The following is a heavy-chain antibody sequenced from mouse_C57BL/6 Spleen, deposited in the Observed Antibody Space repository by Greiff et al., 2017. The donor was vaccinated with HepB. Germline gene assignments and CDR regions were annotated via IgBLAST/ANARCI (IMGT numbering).Heavy chain of an antibody. Sequence: EVQLQESGGGLVKPGGSLKLSCAASGFTFSSYAMSWVRQTPEKRLEWVATISDGGSYTYYPDNVKGRFTISRDNAKNNLYLQMSHLKSEDTAMYYCARDSYDYSFAYWGQGTLVTVSA. V-gene: IGHV5-4*01. D-gene: IGHD2-4*01. CDR1: GFTFSSYA. CDR2: ISDGGSYT. J-gene: IGHJ3*01. CDR3: ARDSYDYSFAY.